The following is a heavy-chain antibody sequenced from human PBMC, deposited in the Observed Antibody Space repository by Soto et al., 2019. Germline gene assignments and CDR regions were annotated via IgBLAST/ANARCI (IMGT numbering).Heavy chain of an antibody. V-gene: IGHV3-7*03. D-gene: IGHD6-6*01. J-gene: IGHJ4*02. Sequence: LRLSCAASGFIFRNYWMSWVRQAPGKGLEWVANIKQDGGQKYYVDSVKGRFTISRDNARNSLYLQINSLRAEDTAMYYCARIGYSSSSLDYWGLGTLVTVSS. CDR2: IKQDGGQK. CDR1: GFIFRNYW. CDR3: ARIGYSSSSLDY.